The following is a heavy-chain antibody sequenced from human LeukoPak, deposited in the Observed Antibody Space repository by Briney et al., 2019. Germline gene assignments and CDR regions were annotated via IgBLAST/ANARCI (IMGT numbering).Heavy chain of an antibody. Sequence: GGSLRLSCAASGFTFSTYGMSWVRQAPGKGLEWVSTISGGSSYIDYADSMKGRFTISRDNAKNSLYLQMNSLRAEDTAVYYCARDTEDTPDYWGQGILVTVSS. V-gene: IGHV3-21*01. CDR3: ARDTEDTPDY. CDR1: GFTFSTYG. J-gene: IGHJ4*02. D-gene: IGHD2-15*01. CDR2: ISGGSSYI.